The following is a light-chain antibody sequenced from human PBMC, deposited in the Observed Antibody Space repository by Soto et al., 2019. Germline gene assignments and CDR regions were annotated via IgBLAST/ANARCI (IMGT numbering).Light chain of an antibody. J-gene: IGLJ1*01. Sequence: QSVLTQPPSASGTPGQRVTMSCSGSESNIGSNTVDWYQHLPGTAPKLLIYSSNRRPSGVPDRFSGSKSGNTASLTISGLQGEDEADYYCSSYTVSRTYVFGTGTKVTVL. CDR1: ESNIGSNT. V-gene: IGLV1-44*01. CDR2: SSN. CDR3: SSYTVSRTYV.